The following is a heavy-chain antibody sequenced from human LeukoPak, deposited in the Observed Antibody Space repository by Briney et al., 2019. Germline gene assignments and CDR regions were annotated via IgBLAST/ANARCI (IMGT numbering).Heavy chain of an antibody. Sequence: GGSLRLSCAASGFTFSSYAMHWVRQAPGKGLEWVAVISYDGSNKYYADSVKGRFTISRDNSKNTLYLQANSLRAEDTAVYYCARGASLAAAAYLDDYWGQGTLVTVSS. J-gene: IGHJ4*02. CDR1: GFTFSSYA. V-gene: IGHV3-30*04. CDR2: ISYDGSNK. CDR3: ARGASLAAAAYLDDY. D-gene: IGHD6-13*01.